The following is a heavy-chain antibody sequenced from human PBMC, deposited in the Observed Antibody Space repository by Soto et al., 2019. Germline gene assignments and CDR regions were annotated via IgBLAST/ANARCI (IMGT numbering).Heavy chain of an antibody. Sequence: ASVKVSCKASGYTFTSYDINWVRQATGQGLEWMGWMNPNSGNTGYAQKFQGRVTMTRNTSISTAYMELSSLRSEDTAVYYCARGARAVVVVPAAILNYWGQGTLVTVSS. CDR2: MNPNSGNT. CDR1: GYTFTSYD. CDR3: ARGARAVVVVPAAILNY. J-gene: IGHJ4*02. V-gene: IGHV1-8*01. D-gene: IGHD2-2*01.